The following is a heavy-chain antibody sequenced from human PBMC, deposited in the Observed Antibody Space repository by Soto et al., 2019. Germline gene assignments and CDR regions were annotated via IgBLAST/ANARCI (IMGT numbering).Heavy chain of an antibody. J-gene: IGHJ4*02. D-gene: IGHD6-19*01. V-gene: IGHV4-34*01. CDR3: ARVGRYTSGWYLGYFDY. CDR2: INYSGST. Sequence: SETLSLTCAVYGVSFANYYWNWIRQPPGKGLEWIGEINYSGSTDYNPSLESRVTISVDTSKNQFSLNLSSVTAADTAIYYCARVGRYTSGWYLGYFDYWGQGTVVTVSS. CDR1: GVSFANYY.